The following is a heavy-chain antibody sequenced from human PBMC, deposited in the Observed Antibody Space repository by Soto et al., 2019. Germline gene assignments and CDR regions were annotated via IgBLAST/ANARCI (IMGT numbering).Heavy chain of an antibody. Sequence: QVQLVQSGAEVKKPGASVKVSCKASGYTFTMYAIHWVRQAPGQRLEWMGWINTGNGNTKYSQKFQGRVTITRDTSASIAYMELSSLRSEATAVYYCARAERYCRSTSCYALDFWGQGTMVTVSS. D-gene: IGHD2-2*01. J-gene: IGHJ4*02. V-gene: IGHV1-3*04. CDR2: INTGNGNT. CDR1: GYTFTMYA. CDR3: ARAERYCRSTSCYALDF.